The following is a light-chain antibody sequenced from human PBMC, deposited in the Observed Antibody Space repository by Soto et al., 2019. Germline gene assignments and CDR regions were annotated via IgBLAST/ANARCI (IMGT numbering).Light chain of an antibody. V-gene: IGKV3-15*01. J-gene: IGKJ3*01. CDR1: QSLSSN. CDR3: QQYNNWPEFT. Sequence: EIVLTQSPATLSVSPGERATLSCRATQSLSSNLAWYQQRPGQPPRLLIYGASTRATGIPARFSGRGSGTEFTLSISSLQSEDFAVYYWQQYNNWPEFTFGAGTKVDFK. CDR2: GAS.